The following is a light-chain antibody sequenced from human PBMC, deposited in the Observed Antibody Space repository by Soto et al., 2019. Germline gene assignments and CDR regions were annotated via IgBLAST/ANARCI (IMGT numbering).Light chain of an antibody. CDR3: KQYNGYSRT. V-gene: IGKV1-5*01. J-gene: IGKJ1*01. CDR1: QGISSW. Sequence: DIQTTQSPSSVSASVGDRVTITCRASQGISSWLAWYQQKPGKAPYLLISDVSSLERGVPSRFSGSGSGTEFTLTIRSMQPDDFATFYCKQYNGYSRTFGQGTKVEIK. CDR2: DVS.